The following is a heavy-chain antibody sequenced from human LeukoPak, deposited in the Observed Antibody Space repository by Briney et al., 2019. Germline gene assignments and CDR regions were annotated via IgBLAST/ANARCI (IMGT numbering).Heavy chain of an antibody. CDR1: GYTFTSYD. CDR3: ARVRGSAAAGSLGY. D-gene: IGHD6-13*01. CDR2: INPNSGGT. Sequence: ASVKVSCKASGYTFTSYDINWVRQAPGQGLEWMGWINPNSGGTDYAQNFQGRVTMTRDTSISTAYMDLRRLRSDDTAMYYCARVRGSAAAGSLGYWGQGTLVTVSS. J-gene: IGHJ4*02. V-gene: IGHV1-2*02.